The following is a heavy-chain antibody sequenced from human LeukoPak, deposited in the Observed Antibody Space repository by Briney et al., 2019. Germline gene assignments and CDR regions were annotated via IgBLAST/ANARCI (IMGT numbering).Heavy chain of an antibody. CDR1: GYSISSDYH. Sequence: SETLSLTCTVSGYSISSDYHWGWIRQPPGKGLEWIGSIYHSGSTYYNPSLKSRVTISVDTSKKQFSLKLSSVPAADTAVYYCARGNYDFWSGYYDGGGPYYFDYWGQGTLVTVSS. CDR2: IYHSGST. V-gene: IGHV4-38-2*02. CDR3: ARGNYDFWSGYYDGGGPYYFDY. D-gene: IGHD3-3*01. J-gene: IGHJ4*02.